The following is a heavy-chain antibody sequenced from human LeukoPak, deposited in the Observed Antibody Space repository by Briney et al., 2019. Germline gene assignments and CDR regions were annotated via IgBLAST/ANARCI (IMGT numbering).Heavy chain of an antibody. J-gene: IGHJ5*02. CDR2: INHSGST. D-gene: IGHD3-10*01. CDR1: GGSFSGYY. V-gene: IGHV4-34*01. Sequence: SETPSLTCAVYGGSFSGYYWSWIRQPPGKGLEWIGEINHSGSTNYNPSLKSRVTISVDTSKNQFSLKLSSVTAADTAVYYCARRAMVRKKGWFDPWGQGTLVTVSS. CDR3: ARRAMVRKKGWFDP.